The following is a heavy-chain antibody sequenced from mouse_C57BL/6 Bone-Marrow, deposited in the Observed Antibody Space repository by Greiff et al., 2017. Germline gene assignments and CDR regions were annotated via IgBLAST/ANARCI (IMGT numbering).Heavy chain of an antibody. CDR1: GYTFTDYN. V-gene: IGHV1-18*01. CDR3: AREPRDYDVGDFDY. J-gene: IGHJ2*01. Sequence: EVQLQESGPELVKPGASVKIPCKASGYTFTDYNMDWVKQSHGKSLEWIGDINPNNGGTIYNQKFKGKATLPVAKSSSTAYMELRSLTSEDTAVYYCAREPRDYDVGDFDYWGQGTTLTVSS. D-gene: IGHD2-4*01. CDR2: INPNNGGT.